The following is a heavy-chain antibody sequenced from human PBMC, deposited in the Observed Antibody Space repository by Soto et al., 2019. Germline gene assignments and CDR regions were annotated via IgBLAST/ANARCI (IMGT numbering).Heavy chain of an antibody. CDR1: EGTFNSYA. Sequence: QAQVVQSGAEVRKPGSSVKLSCKASEGTFNSYAITWVRQAPGQGLEWMGGIIPYYNTLNYAQKFQDRVTITADDSTNPVYMELSSLSSDDTAVYFCASGASRWYPYFFASWAQGTLVTVSS. J-gene: IGHJ4*02. V-gene: IGHV1-69*01. D-gene: IGHD6-13*01. CDR2: IIPYYNTL. CDR3: ASGASRWYPYFFAS.